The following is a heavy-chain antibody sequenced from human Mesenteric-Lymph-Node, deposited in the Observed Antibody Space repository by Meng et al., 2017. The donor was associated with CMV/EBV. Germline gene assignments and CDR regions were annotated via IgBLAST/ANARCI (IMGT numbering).Heavy chain of an antibody. D-gene: IGHD7-27*01. CDR2: IIPLLDIP. V-gene: IGHV1-69*10. CDR1: GGTFNNYA. J-gene: IGHJ4*02. Sequence: SCEPPGGTFNNYAINWVRQAPGRGLEWMGGIIPLLDIPNYAQKFQGRVTITADKSTSTAYMELRSLKSDDTAVYYCASTYQLGRHFEYWGQGTLVTVSS. CDR3: ASTYQLGRHFEY.